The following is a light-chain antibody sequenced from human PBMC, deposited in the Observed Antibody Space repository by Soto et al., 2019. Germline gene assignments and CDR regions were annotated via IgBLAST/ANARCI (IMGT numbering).Light chain of an antibody. CDR2: GAS. Sequence: EIALTQSPGTLSLSPGERATLSCRASQSVSSSYLAWYQQKPDQAPRLLIYGASSRATGIPDRFSGSGSGTDFTLTISRLEPEDFAVYYCQHYGSSRWTFGQGTKVDIK. V-gene: IGKV3-20*01. CDR3: QHYGSSRWT. J-gene: IGKJ1*01. CDR1: QSVSSSY.